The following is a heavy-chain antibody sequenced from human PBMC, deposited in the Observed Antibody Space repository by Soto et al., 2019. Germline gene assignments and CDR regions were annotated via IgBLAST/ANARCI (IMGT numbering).Heavy chain of an antibody. CDR1: GYTFTGYY. V-gene: IGHV1-2*02. Sequence: GASVKVSCKASGYTFTGYYMHWVRQAPGQGLEWMGWINPNSGGTNYAQKFQGRVTMTRDTSISTAYMELSRLRSDDTAVYYCARDLLVWPDEGMDVWGQGTTVTVSS. CDR2: INPNSGGT. CDR3: ARDLLVWPDEGMDV. J-gene: IGHJ6*02. D-gene: IGHD1-26*01.